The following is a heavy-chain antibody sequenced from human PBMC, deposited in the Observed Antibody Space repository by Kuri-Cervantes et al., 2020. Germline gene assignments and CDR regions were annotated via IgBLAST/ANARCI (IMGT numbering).Heavy chain of an antibody. J-gene: IGHJ4*02. V-gene: IGHV4-38-2*01. Sequence: GSLRLSCAVSGYSISNGYYWGWIRQPPGKGLEWIGIIYHSGSTYYNPSLKSRVTISVDTSKNQFSLKLSSVTAADTAVYYCARGSEGGGVGSDWGQGTLVTVSS. D-gene: IGHD2-8*02. CDR1: GYSISNGYY. CDR3: ARGSEGGGVGSD. CDR2: IYHSGST.